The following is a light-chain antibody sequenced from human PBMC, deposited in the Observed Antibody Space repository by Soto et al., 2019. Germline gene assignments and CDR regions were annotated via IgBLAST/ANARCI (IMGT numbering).Light chain of an antibody. CDR2: RNN. Sequence: QSVLTQPPSASGTPGQRVTISCSGSSSNIGSNYVYWYQQLPGTAPKLLIYRNNQRPSGVPDRFSGSKSGTSASLAISGLRSEDEADYYCAAWDYSLSGLVFGGGTNLTVL. CDR3: AAWDYSLSGLV. J-gene: IGLJ2*01. CDR1: SSNIGSNY. V-gene: IGLV1-47*01.